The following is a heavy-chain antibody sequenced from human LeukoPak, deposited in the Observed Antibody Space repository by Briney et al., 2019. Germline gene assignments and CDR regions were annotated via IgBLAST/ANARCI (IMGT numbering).Heavy chain of an antibody. V-gene: IGHV5-51*04. CDR1: GYIFTHYW. J-gene: IGHJ3*02. D-gene: IGHD3-16*02. CDR3: ARGGYRNVQGAFDI. Sequence: GESLKISCQVSGYIFTHYWIGWVREMPGKGLEWMGIIYPSDSDTRYSPSLEGQVTISADKPISTAYLQWSGLKASDTAMYFCARGGYRNVQGAFDIWGQGTMVTVSS. CDR2: IYPSDSDT.